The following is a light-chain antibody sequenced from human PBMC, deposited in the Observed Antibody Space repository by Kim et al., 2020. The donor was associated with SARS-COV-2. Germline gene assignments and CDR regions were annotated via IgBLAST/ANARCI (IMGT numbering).Light chain of an antibody. J-gene: IGLJ3*02. CDR3: SSYAGSNNWV. Sequence: QSALTQPPSASGAPGQSVTISCTGTSSDLGGYNYVSWYQQHPGKAPKLMIYEVSKRPSGVPDRFSGSKSGNTASLTVSGLQAEDEADYYCSSYAGSNNWVFGGGTQLTVL. V-gene: IGLV2-8*01. CDR1: SSDLGGYNY. CDR2: EVS.